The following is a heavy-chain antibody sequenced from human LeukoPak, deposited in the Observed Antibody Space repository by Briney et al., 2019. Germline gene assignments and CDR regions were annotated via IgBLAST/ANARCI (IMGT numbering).Heavy chain of an antibody. J-gene: IGHJ3*02. CDR1: GFTFSSYA. D-gene: IGHD2-8*02. CDR3: ARVSRNNTGSDAFDI. Sequence: PGGSLRLSCAASGFTFSSYAMSWVRQAPGKGLEWVSGISGSAASTYYADSVKGRFTISRDNSKNTLFLQMNSLRAEDTAVYYCARVSRNNTGSDAFDIWGQGTMVTVSS. CDR2: ISGSAAST. V-gene: IGHV3-23*01.